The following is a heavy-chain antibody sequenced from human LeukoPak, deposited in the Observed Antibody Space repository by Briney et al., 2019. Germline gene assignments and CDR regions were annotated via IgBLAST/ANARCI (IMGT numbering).Heavy chain of an antibody. Sequence: PGGSLRLSCAASGFTFSSYGMHWVRQAPGKGLEWVAFIRYDGSNKYYADSVKGRFTISRDNSKNTLYLQMNSLRAEDTAVYYCAKPLDAHDYGDYFDYWGQGTLVTVSS. J-gene: IGHJ4*02. CDR3: AKPLDAHDYGDYFDY. CDR2: IRYDGSNK. V-gene: IGHV3-30*02. CDR1: GFTFSSYG. D-gene: IGHD4-17*01.